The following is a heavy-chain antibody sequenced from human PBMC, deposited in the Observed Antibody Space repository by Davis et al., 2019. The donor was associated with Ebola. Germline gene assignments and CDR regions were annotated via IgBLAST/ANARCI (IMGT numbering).Heavy chain of an antibody. V-gene: IGHV1-8*01. Sequence: AASVKVSCKASGYTFNSYDINWVRQATGQGLEWMGWMNPNSGNTGYAQKFQGRITMSRNTSIGTAYMELSSLRSEGTAVYYCARGDNNYLYGYYYYGMDVWGQGTTVTVSS. CDR3: ARGDNNYLYGYYYYGMDV. J-gene: IGHJ6*02. CDR2: MNPNSGNT. CDR1: GYTFNSYD. D-gene: IGHD4-11*01.